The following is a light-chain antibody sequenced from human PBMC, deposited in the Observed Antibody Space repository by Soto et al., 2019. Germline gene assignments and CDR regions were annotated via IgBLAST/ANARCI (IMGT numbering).Light chain of an antibody. V-gene: IGLV2-23*01. CDR1: SSDVGSYNL. J-gene: IGLJ3*02. Sequence: QSALPQPASVSGSPGQSITISCTGTSSDVGSYNLVSWYQQHPGKAPKLMIYEGSKRPSGVSNRFSGSKSGNTASLTISGLLSEDEADYYCCSYAGSSAWVFGGGTKLTVL. CDR2: EGS. CDR3: CSYAGSSAWV.